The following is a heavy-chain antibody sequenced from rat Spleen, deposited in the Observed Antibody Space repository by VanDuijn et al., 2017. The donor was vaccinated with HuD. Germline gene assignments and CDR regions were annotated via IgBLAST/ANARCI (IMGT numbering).Heavy chain of an antibody. Sequence: EVRLVESGGGLVRPGRSLKLSCAASGFTFSDYNMAWVRQAPKKGLEWVAIISNDDRHTYYRDSVKGRFTISRANAKNTLYLQMNSLRSEDTATYYCARPGITSYVMDAWGQGASVTVSS. CDR3: ARPGITSYVMDA. D-gene: IGHD1-4*01. CDR2: ISNDDRHT. J-gene: IGHJ4*01. V-gene: IGHV5-7*01. CDR1: GFTFSDYN.